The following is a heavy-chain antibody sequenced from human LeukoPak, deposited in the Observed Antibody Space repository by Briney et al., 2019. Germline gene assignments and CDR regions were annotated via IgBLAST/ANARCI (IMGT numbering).Heavy chain of an antibody. CDR1: GDSISGYY. CDR3: ARDLEDFDSPANDY. V-gene: IGHV4-4*07. D-gene: IGHD2-15*01. J-gene: IGHJ4*02. CDR2: IYAPGSS. Sequence: SETLSLTCTVSGDSISGYYWAWIRQPAGKGLEWIGHIYAPGSSNYSPSFKSRVTMSIDMSNNQFSLRLNSVTAADTAMYYCARDLEDFDSPANDYWGQGTSVIVSP.